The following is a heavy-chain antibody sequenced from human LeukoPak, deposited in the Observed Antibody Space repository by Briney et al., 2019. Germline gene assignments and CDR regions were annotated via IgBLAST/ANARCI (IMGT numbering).Heavy chain of an antibody. J-gene: IGHJ6*03. Sequence: GGSLRLSCVASGFTFSSYAMNWVRQAPGKGLEWVSCISSSSSTIYYADSVKGRFTISRDNAKNSLYLQMNSLRAEDTAVYYCTNYGVYTGYYFMDVWGKGTTVTVSS. CDR3: TNYGVYTGYYFMDV. D-gene: IGHD4-17*01. CDR2: ISSSSSTI. V-gene: IGHV3-48*01. CDR1: GFTFSSYA.